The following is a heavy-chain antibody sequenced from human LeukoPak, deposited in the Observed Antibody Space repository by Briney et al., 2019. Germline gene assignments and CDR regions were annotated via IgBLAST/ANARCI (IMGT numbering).Heavy chain of an antibody. Sequence: GGSLRLSCAASGFTFSSYAMRWVRQAPGKGLEWVAVISYDGSNKYYADSVKGRFTISRDNSKNTLYLQMNSLRAEDTAVYYCARSRITIFGVVVNWFDPWGQGTLVTVSS. CDR1: GFTFSSYA. CDR2: ISYDGSNK. D-gene: IGHD3-3*01. J-gene: IGHJ5*02. CDR3: ARSRITIFGVVVNWFDP. V-gene: IGHV3-30*04.